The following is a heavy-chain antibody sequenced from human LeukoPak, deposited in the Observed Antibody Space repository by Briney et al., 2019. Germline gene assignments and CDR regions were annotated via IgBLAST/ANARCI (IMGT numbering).Heavy chain of an antibody. CDR1: GGTFSSYA. CDR3: ARNIVSGNRKRLDY. D-gene: IGHD2/OR15-2a*01. Sequence: SVKVSCKASGGTFSSYAISWVRQAPGQGLEWMGRIIPILGIANYAQKFQGRVTITADKSTSTAYMELSSLRSEDTAVYYCARNIVSGNRKRLDYWGQGTLVTVSS. V-gene: IGHV1-69*04. CDR2: IIPILGIA. J-gene: IGHJ4*02.